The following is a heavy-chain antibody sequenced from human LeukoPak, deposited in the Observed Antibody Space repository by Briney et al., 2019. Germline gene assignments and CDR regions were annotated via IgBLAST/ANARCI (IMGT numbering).Heavy chain of an antibody. D-gene: IGHD6-19*01. V-gene: IGHV3-23*01. Sequence: GSLRLSCAASGFTFGSYAMSWVRQAPGKGLEWVSAISGSGGSTYYADSVKGRFTISRDNSKNTLYLQMNSLRAEDTAVYYCAKEEYEWLVPLAYGMDVWGQGTTVTVSS. CDR3: AKEEYEWLVPLAYGMDV. CDR1: GFTFGSYA. CDR2: ISGSGGST. J-gene: IGHJ6*02.